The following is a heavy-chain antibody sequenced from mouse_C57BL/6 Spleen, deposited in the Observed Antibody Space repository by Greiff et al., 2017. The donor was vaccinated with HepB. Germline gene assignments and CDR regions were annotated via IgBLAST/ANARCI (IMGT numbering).Heavy chain of an antibody. CDR2: IYPRSGNT. D-gene: IGHD1-1*01. V-gene: IGHV1-81*01. Sequence: VQLKESGAELARPGASVKLSCKASGYTFTSYGISWVKQRTGQGLEWIGEIYPRSGNTYYNEKFKGKATLTADKSSSTAYMELRSLTSEDSAVYFCASCPTTVVPYYAMDYWGQGTSVTVSS. CDR3: ASCPTTVVPYYAMDY. CDR1: GYTFTSYG. J-gene: IGHJ4*01.